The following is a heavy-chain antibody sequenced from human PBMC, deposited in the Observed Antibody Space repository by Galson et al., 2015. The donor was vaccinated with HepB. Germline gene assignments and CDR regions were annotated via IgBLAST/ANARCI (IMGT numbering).Heavy chain of an antibody. CDR2: MNPNSGNT. V-gene: IGHV1-8*01. D-gene: IGHD3-16*01. CDR3: ARGVVRFLYDFDY. CDR1: GYTFTSYD. J-gene: IGHJ4*02. Sequence: SVKVSCKASGYTFTSYDINWVRQATGQGLEWMGWMNPNSGNTGYAQKFQGRVTMTRNTSISTAYMELSSLRSEDTAVYYCARGVVRFLYDFDYWGQGTLVTVSS.